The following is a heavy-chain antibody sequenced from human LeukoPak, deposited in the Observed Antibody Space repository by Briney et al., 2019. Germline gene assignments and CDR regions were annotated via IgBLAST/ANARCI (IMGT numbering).Heavy chain of an antibody. CDR3: ARTPYDSSGYYASDYMDV. Sequence: GGSLRPSCAASGFTFSDYYMSWIRQAPGKGLEWVSYISSSGSTIYYAGSVKGRFTISRDNAKNSLYLQMNSLRAEDTAVYYCARTPYDSSGYYASDYMDVWGKGTTVTVSS. V-gene: IGHV3-11*04. CDR1: GFTFSDYY. D-gene: IGHD3-22*01. CDR2: ISSSGSTI. J-gene: IGHJ6*03.